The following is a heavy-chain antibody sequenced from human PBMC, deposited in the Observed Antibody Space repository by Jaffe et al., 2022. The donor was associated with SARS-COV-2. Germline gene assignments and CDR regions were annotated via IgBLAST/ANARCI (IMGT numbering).Heavy chain of an antibody. V-gene: IGHV3-33*01. CDR2: IWYDGSNK. J-gene: IGHJ1*01. CDR1: GFTFSSYG. Sequence: QVQLVESGGGVVQPGRSLRLSCAASGFTFSSYGMHWVRQAPGKGLEWVAVIWYDGSNKYYADSVKGRFTISRDNSKNTLYLQMNSLRAEDTAVYYCARDQGEGRLVREYFQHWGQGTLVTVSS. D-gene: IGHD6-19*01. CDR3: ARDQGEGRLVREYFQH.